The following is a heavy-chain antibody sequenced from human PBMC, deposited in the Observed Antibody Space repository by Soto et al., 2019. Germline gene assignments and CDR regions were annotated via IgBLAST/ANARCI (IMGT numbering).Heavy chain of an antibody. Sequence: SETLSLTCTVSGGSISSGGYYWSWIRQHPGKGLEWIGYIYYSGSTYYSPSLKSRVTISVDTSKNQFSLKLSSVTAADTAVYYCARSSTSVNYFDYWGQGTLVTVSS. D-gene: IGHD2-2*01. V-gene: IGHV4-31*03. CDR2: IYYSGST. J-gene: IGHJ4*02. CDR1: GGSISSGGYY. CDR3: ARSSTSVNYFDY.